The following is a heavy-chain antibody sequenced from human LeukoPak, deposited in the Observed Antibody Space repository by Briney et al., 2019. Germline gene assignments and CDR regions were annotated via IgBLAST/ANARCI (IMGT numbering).Heavy chain of an antibody. CDR1: GYTFTSYD. CDR3: ARAPVVPAASGHYYYYMDV. V-gene: IGHV1-8*01. D-gene: IGHD2-2*01. CDR2: MNHNSGNT. Sequence: ASVKVSCEASGYTFTSYDINWVRQATGQGLEWMGWMNHNSGNTGYAQKFQGRVTMTRNTSISTAYMELSSLRSEDTAVYYCARAPVVPAASGHYYYYMDVWGKGTTVTVSS. J-gene: IGHJ6*03.